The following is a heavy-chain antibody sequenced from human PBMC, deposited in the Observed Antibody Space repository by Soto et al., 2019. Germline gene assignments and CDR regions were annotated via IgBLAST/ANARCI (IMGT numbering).Heavy chain of an antibody. V-gene: IGHV4-31*03. D-gene: IGHD3-22*01. CDR2: IYYSGST. CDR3: ARDRSHGVTMIADRRSDAFDI. Sequence: SETLSLTCTVSGGSISSGGYYWSWIRQHPGKGLEWIGYIYYSGSTYYNPSLKSRVTISVDTSKNQFSLKLSSVTAADTAVYYCARDRSHGVTMIADRRSDAFDIWGQGTMVTVSS. CDR1: GGSISSGGYY. J-gene: IGHJ3*02.